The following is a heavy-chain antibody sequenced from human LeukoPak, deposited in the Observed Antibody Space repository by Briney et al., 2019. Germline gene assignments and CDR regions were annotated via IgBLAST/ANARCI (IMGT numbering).Heavy chain of an antibody. D-gene: IGHD1-26*01. J-gene: IGHJ4*02. CDR2: IYYSGST. CDR3: ARQVGGATNGY. CDR1: GGSVSSSRYY. Sequence: PSETLSLTCPVSGGSVSSSRYYWGWIRQPPGKGLEWIGSIYYSGSTYYNPSLKSRVTISVDTSKNQFSLKLSSVTAADTAVYYCARQVGGATNGYWGQGTLVTVSS. V-gene: IGHV4-39*01.